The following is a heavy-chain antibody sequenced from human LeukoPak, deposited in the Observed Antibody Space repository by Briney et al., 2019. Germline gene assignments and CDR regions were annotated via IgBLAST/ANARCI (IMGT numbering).Heavy chain of an antibody. CDR1: GGSISSGGYS. CDR3: ARGKHSSSWSYYFDY. J-gene: IGHJ4*02. Sequence: SETLSLTCTVSGGSISSGGYSWSWIRQPPGKGLEWIGYIYHSGSTYYNPSLKSRVTISVDRSKNQFSLKLSSVTAADTAVYYCARGKHSSSWSYYFDYWGQGTLVTVSS. D-gene: IGHD6-13*01. V-gene: IGHV4-30-2*01. CDR2: IYHSGST.